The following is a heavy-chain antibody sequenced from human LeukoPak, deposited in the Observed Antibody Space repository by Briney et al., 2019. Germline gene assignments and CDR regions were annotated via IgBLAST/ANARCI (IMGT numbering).Heavy chain of an antibody. CDR1: GFTFSNYG. V-gene: IGHV3-23*01. CDR3: AKDSATYGRFDY. D-gene: IGHD3-10*01. CDR2: ISGSGEGT. Sequence: GGSLRPSCAASGFTFSNYGMSWVRQAPGRGLEWVSTISGSGEGTYYADSVKGRFTISRDNSKNTVYLQLNSLRAEDTAVYFCAKDSATYGRFDYWGQGTLVTVSS. J-gene: IGHJ4*02.